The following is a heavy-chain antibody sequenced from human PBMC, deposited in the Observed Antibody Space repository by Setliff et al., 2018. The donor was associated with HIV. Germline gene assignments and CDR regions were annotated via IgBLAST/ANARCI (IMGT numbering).Heavy chain of an antibody. D-gene: IGHD6-13*01. J-gene: IGHJ4*02. CDR2: IYPDDSDT. CDR1: GFNFRTSW. Sequence: PGESLKISCQGSGFNFRTSWIGWVRQMPGKGLEWMGIIYPDDSDTRYSPSFQGQVTISADKSISTAYLQWSSLKASDTAMYYCARLTAAGNLADYWGQGTLVTVSS. CDR3: ARLTAAGNLADY. V-gene: IGHV5-51*01.